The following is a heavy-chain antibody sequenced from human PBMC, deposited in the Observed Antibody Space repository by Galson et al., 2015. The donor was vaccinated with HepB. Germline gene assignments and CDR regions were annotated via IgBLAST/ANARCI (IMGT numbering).Heavy chain of an antibody. D-gene: IGHD3-3*01. V-gene: IGHV1-58*01. CDR2: IVVDSGDT. CDR3: AAPTGDFWRPGYYYGMDV. CDR1: GFTFSSFA. J-gene: IGHJ6*02. Sequence: SVKVSCKASGFTFSSFAVQWMRQARGQRLEWMGWIVVDSGDTHYAQKFQGRVTITRDMSTSTAYMDLSSLRSEDTAIYFCAAPTGDFWRPGYYYGMDVWGQGTTVTVSS.